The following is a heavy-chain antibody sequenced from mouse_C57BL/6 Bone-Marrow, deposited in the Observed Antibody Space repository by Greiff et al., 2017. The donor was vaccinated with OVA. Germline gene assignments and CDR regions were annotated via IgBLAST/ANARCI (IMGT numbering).Heavy chain of an antibody. CDR2: IYPGDGDT. D-gene: IGHD1-1*01. J-gene: IGHJ2*01. CDR3: ARDYYGSRGY. V-gene: IGHV1-82*01. Sequence: VQLQQSGPEPVKPGASVKISCKASGYAFSSSWMNWVKQRPGKGLEWIGRIYPGDGDTNYNGKFKGKATLTADKSSSTAYMQLSSLTSEDSAVYFCARDYYGSRGYWGQGTTLTVSS. CDR1: GYAFSSSW.